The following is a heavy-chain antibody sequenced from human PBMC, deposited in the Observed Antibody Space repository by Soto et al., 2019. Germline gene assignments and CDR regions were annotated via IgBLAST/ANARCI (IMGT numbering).Heavy chain of an antibody. CDR3: ASSSTVLLPTAMTGWFDP. CDR1: GFTFSSYA. J-gene: IGHJ5*02. V-gene: IGHV3-23*01. CDR2: ISNSGRRT. D-gene: IGHD2-2*01. Sequence: EVQLLESGGGLVQPGGSLRLSCAASGFTFSSYAMSWVRQAPGKGLEWVSTISNSGRRTYYADSVKGRFAISRDNSKNTLYLQMTSLRPEDTAVYYCASSSTVLLPTAMTGWFDPWGQGTLVTVSS.